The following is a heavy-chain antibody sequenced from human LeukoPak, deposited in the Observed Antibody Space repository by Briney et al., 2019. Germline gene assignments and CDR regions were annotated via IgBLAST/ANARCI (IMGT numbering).Heavy chain of an antibody. Sequence: SETLSLTCTVSGGSISSYYWSWIRQPPGRGLEWIGYIYYSGSTNYNPSLKSRVTISVDTSKNQFSLKLSSVTAADAAVYYCARLLGCCSSTSCGRGWFDPWGQGTLVTVSS. CDR3: ARLLGCCSSTSCGRGWFDP. D-gene: IGHD2-2*01. CDR2: IYYSGST. V-gene: IGHV4-59*08. J-gene: IGHJ5*02. CDR1: GGSISSYY.